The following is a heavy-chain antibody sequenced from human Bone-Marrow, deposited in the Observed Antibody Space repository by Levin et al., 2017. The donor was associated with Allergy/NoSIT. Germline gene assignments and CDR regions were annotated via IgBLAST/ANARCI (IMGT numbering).Heavy chain of an antibody. CDR1: GFTFSSYA. V-gene: IGHV3-30*04. J-gene: IGHJ4*02. Sequence: GESLKISCAASGFTFSSYAMYWVRQAPGKGLEWVAVISYDGSNKYYVDSVKGRFTISRDNSKNTLFLQMNSLRAEDTAVYYCAKEDYGDYVLDYWGQGTLLTVDS. D-gene: IGHD4-17*01. CDR3: AKEDYGDYVLDY. CDR2: ISYDGSNK.